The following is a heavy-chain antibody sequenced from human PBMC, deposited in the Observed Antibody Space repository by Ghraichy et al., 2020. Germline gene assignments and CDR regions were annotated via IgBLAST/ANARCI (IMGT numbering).Heavy chain of an antibody. J-gene: IGHJ6*02. CDR1: GYSISSCYY. D-gene: IGHD6-13*01. V-gene: IGHV4-38-2*02. CDR3: ARSGAAGRYYYYYGMDV. CDR2: ISHSGST. Sequence: SETLSLTCTVSGYSISSCYYWGWIRQPPGKGLEWIGSISHSGSTNYNPSLKSRVTISIDTSKNQFSLNLRSVTAADTAVYYCARSGAAGRYYYYYGMDVWGQGTTVTVSS.